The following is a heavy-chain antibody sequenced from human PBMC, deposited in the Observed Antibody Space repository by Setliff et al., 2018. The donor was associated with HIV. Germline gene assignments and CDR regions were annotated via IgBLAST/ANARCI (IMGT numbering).Heavy chain of an antibody. V-gene: IGHV1-18*01. J-gene: IGHJ6*02. CDR1: GYPFSGYG. Sequence: ASVKVSCKASGYPFSGYGISWVRQAPGQGLEWMGWISAYSGDTNYAQKFQGRLTMTTDASTSTAYMELRSLRSDDTAMYYCARPGGSYGMDVWGQGTTVTVSS. CDR2: ISAYSGDT. D-gene: IGHD3-10*01. CDR3: ARPGGSYGMDV.